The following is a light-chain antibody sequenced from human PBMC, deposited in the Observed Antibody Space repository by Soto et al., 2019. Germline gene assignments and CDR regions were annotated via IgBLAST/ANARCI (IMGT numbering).Light chain of an antibody. Sequence: EIVMTQSPATLSLSPGARVTLSCRASESVSINFAWYQQKPGQAPRLLIYGASTRATGIPARFSGSGSGTDFTLTISSLQSDYFAVYYCHQYNDWPPSFGQGTKLEIK. CDR2: GAS. V-gene: IGKV3-15*01. J-gene: IGKJ2*01. CDR1: ESVSIN. CDR3: HQYNDWPPS.